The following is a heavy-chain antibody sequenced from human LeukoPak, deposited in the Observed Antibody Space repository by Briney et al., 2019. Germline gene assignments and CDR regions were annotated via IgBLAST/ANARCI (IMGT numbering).Heavy chain of an antibody. Sequence: GGSLRLSCAASGFPFSTYAMNWVRQAPGKGLEWVAGIYGSGGGIQYADSVKGRFTISRDNSRNTLYLQMNNLRGEDTALYYCAKDRVPDSRWSLDCWGRGTLVTVSS. V-gene: IGHV3-23*01. CDR2: IYGSGGGI. J-gene: IGHJ4*02. D-gene: IGHD6-19*01. CDR1: GFPFSTYA. CDR3: AKDRVPDSRWSLDC.